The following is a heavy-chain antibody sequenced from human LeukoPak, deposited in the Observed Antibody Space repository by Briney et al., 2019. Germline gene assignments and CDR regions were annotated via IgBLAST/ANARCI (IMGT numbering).Heavy chain of an antibody. CDR1: GYTFISYN. D-gene: IGHD6-19*01. CDR3: AREWLDDAFDF. CDR2: INPSGGST. J-gene: IGHJ3*01. V-gene: IGHV1-46*04. Sequence: ASVKVSCEASGYTFISYNMHWVRQAPGQGLEWMGIINPSGGSTIYAQKLQGRVTMTRDTSTSTFYMELSSLSSEDTAVYYCAREWLDDAFDFWGHGTMVTVSS.